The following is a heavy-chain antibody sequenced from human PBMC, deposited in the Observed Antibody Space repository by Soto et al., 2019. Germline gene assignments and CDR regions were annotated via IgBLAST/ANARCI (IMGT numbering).Heavy chain of an antibody. CDR2: IIPIFGTA. CDR1: GGTFSSYA. D-gene: IGHD6-19*01. CDR3: ASNLYSSGWYDY. V-gene: IGHV1-69*13. Sequence: WASVKVSCKASGGTFSSYAISWVRQAPGQGLEWMGGIIPIFGTANYAQKFQGRVTITADESTSTAYMELSSLRSEDTAVYYCASNLYSSGWYDYWGQGTLVTVSS. J-gene: IGHJ4*02.